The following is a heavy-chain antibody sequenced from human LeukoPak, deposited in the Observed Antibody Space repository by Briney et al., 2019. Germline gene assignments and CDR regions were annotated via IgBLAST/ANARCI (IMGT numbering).Heavy chain of an antibody. CDR1: GFTVSSNS. CDR2: ISGGGDTT. CDR3: AREEGWLKLQAFDI. V-gene: IGHV3-23*01. D-gene: IGHD5-24*01. J-gene: IGHJ3*02. Sequence: PGGSLRLSCTVSGFTVSSNSMSWVRQAPGKGPEWVSIISGGGDTTFYTDSVKGRFTISRDNSKNTLYLQMDSLRAEDTAVYFCAREEGWLKLQAFDIWGQGIVVTVSS.